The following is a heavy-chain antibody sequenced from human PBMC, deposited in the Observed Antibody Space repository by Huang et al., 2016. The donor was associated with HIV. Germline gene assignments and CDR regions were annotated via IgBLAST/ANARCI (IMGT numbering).Heavy chain of an antibody. CDR2: ISYDGNDK. D-gene: IGHD3-10*01. V-gene: IGHV3-30-3*01. CDR3: ARFGKRLPMLRGEDVIGDI. CDR1: GFTLSDYA. Sequence: QVQLVESGGGVVQPGRSLRLSCAASGFTLSDYAIHWVRQAQGKGLGWGALISYDGNDKVYSDSVRGRFTISRDNLNNTLYLQMNSLRHEDTALYYCARFGKRLPMLRGEDVIGDIWGQGTMVIVSS. J-gene: IGHJ3*02.